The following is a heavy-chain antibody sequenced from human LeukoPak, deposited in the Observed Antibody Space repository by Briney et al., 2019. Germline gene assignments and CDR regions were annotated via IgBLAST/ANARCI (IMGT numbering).Heavy chain of an antibody. CDR1: GGSISSSSYY. V-gene: IGHV4-39*07. CDR3: ARDVKPDSFIAAAGTAPLGYYYYGMDV. J-gene: IGHJ6*02. CDR2: IYYSGST. D-gene: IGHD6-13*01. Sequence: PSETLSLTCTVSGGSISSSSYYWGWIRQPPGKGLEWIGSIYYSGSTNYNPSLKSRVTISVDTSKNQFSLKLSSVTAADTAVYYCARDVKPDSFIAAAGTAPLGYYYYGMDVWGQGTTVTVSS.